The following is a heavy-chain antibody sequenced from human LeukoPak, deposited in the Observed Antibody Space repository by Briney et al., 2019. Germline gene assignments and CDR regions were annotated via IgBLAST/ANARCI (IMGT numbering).Heavy chain of an antibody. J-gene: IGHJ5*02. V-gene: IGHV1-69*06. CDR2: IIPIFGTA. CDR3: ARASRRKYYGSGSPNWFDP. CDR1: GGTFSSYA. Sequence: SVEVSCKASGGTFSSYAISWVRQAPGQGLEWMGGIIPIFGTANYAQKFQGRVTITADKSTSTAYMEPSSLRSEDTAVYYCARASRRKYYGSGSPNWFDPWGQGTLVTVSS. D-gene: IGHD3-10*01.